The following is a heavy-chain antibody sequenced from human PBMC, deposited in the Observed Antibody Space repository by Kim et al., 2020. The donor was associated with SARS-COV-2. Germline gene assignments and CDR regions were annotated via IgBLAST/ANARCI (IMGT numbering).Heavy chain of an antibody. V-gene: IGHV1-18*01. CDR1: GYTFTSYG. CDR2: ISAYNGNT. J-gene: IGHJ4*02. CDR3: ARDDTAMELDY. Sequence: ASVKVSCKASGYTFTSYGISWVRQAPGQGLEWMGWISAYNGNTNYAQKLQGRVTITTDTSTSTAYMELSSLRSDDTAVYYCARDDTAMELDYWGQGTLVTVSS. D-gene: IGHD5-18*01.